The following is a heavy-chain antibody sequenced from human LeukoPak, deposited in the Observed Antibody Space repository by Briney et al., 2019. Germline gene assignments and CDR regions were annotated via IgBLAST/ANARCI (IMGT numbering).Heavy chain of an antibody. Sequence: GGSLRLSCAASGLTFSSYWMSWVRQAPGKGLEWVANIKQDGSEKYYVDSVKGRFTISRDNAKNSLYLEMNSLRAEDTAVYYCARDQFKAFDYWGQGTLVTVSS. V-gene: IGHV3-7*01. CDR3: ARDQFKAFDY. J-gene: IGHJ4*02. CDR2: IKQDGSEK. CDR1: GLTFSSYW.